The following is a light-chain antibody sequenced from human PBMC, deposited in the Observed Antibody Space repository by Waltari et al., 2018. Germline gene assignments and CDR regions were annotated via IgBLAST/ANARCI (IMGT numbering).Light chain of an antibody. Sequence: QLVLTQSPSASASLGASVRPTCTLTSGHSSNVISRHPQRPEKGPRYSTRVNREGSHSKGDEIPDRFSGSSSGAKRYLTISSLQSEDEADYYCQTGGHGTWVFGGGTKLTVL. CDR3: QTGGHGTWV. CDR2: VNREGSH. V-gene: IGLV4-69*01. CDR1: SGHSSNV. J-gene: IGLJ3*02.